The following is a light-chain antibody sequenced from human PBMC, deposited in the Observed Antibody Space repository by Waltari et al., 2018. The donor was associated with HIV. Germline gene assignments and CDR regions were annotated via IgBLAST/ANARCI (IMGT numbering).Light chain of an antibody. CDR2: DVY. CDR3: ASFTSWRLNV. J-gene: IGLJ1*01. V-gene: IGLV2-14*01. Sequence: QSALTQPASVSGSPGQSITISCTGTSNDVGAYDYVSWYHQSPGKVPKLLIYDVYNRPSRIWNRFSGSKSGNTAFRSISGLRAEDEADYYCASFTSWRLNVFGSGTKVTVL. CDR1: SNDVGAYDY.